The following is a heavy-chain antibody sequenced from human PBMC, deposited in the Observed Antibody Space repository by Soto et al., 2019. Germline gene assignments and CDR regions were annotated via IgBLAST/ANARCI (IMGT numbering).Heavy chain of an antibody. CDR3: ARGSNWNGLYYYYYYGMDV. Sequence: PSETLSLTCAVYGGSFSGYYWSWIRQPPGKGLEWIGEINHSGSTNYNPSLKSRVTISVDTSKNQFSLKLSSVTAADTAVYYCARGSNWNGLYYYYYYGMDVWGQGTTVTVSS. CDR1: GGSFSGYY. J-gene: IGHJ6*02. V-gene: IGHV4-34*01. D-gene: IGHD1-20*01. CDR2: INHSGST.